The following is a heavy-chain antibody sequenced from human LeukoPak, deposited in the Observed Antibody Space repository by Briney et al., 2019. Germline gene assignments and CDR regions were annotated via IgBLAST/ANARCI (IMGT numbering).Heavy chain of an antibody. CDR1: GGSVSHYY. CDR3: ARDLGGVRATKYYFDY. J-gene: IGHJ4*02. V-gene: IGHV4-59*02. Sequence: SETLSLTCTVSGGSVSHYYWSWIRQPPGKGLEWIGYIYDSVNTNYNPSLRSRISISVDTSKNQFSLKMSSVTAADTAVYYCARDLGGVRATKYYFDYWGQGTLVTVSS. D-gene: IGHD3-3*01. CDR2: IYDSVNT.